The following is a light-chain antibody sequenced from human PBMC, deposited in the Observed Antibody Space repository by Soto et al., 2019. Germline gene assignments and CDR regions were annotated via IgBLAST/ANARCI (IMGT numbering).Light chain of an antibody. Sequence: DIQMTQSPSSLSASVGDRVTITCQASQDISNYLNWYQQKPGKAPKLLIYDASNLETGVPSRFSGSGSGTDFTFTISSLQPEDIATYYCQQYDTSPRTFGQGTKV. CDR3: QQYDTSPRT. J-gene: IGKJ1*01. CDR1: QDISNY. CDR2: DAS. V-gene: IGKV1-33*01.